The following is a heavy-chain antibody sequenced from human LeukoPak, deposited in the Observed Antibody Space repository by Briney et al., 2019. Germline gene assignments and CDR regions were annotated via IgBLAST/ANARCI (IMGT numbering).Heavy chain of an antibody. CDR2: IYYRVTS. V-gene: IGHV4-28*03. CDR3: ARAVGGVGSGSL. Sequence: SETLSLTCAVSGGSISSSNWWSWIRQPPGKGLEWIGYIYYRVTSDYNPSLKSRVTMSVDMSTRQISLKLSSVTAADTAVYYCARAVGGVGSGSLWGPGTLVTVSS. J-gene: IGHJ4*02. CDR1: GGSISSSNW. D-gene: IGHD3-10*01.